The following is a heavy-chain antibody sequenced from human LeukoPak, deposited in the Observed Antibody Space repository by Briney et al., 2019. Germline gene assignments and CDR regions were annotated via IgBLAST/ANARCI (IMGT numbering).Heavy chain of an antibody. V-gene: IGHV3-30*03. CDR2: ISYDGSNK. Sequence: TGGSLRLSCAASGFTFSSYGMHWVRQAPGKGLEWVAVISYDGSNKYYADSVKGRFTISRDNSKNTLYLQMNSLRAEDTAVYYCAWSVYDSSGYYSPLGYWGQGTLVTVSS. J-gene: IGHJ4*02. CDR3: AWSVYDSSGYYSPLGY. CDR1: GFTFSSYG. D-gene: IGHD3-22*01.